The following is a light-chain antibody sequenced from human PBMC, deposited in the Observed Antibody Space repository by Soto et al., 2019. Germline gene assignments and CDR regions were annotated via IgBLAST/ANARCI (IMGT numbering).Light chain of an antibody. J-gene: IGLJ2*01. V-gene: IGLV3-21*01. Sequence: SYELTQPPSVSVAPGKTASISCGGNDIGSKGVHWYQQKPGQAPVLVIYSDTDLPPVIPERFSGSNSANLATLTISRVEAGDGADYFRQVWDSGSAHGVFGGGTKLTVL. CDR3: QVWDSGSAHGV. CDR2: SDT. CDR1: DIGSKG.